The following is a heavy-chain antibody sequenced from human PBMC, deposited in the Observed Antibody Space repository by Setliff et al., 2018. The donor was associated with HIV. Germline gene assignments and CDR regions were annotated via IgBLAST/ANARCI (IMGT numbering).Heavy chain of an antibody. Sequence: LSLTCTVSGDPINSHYWSWIRQPPGEGLEWIGHISYSEYTNYNPSLKSRVTISLDTSKKHFSLRLTSVTAADTAIYYCARHVVALGIVVLPAGALDFWGPGTLVTVSS. CDR2: ISYSEYT. D-gene: IGHD2-2*01. J-gene: IGHJ4*02. CDR1: GDPINSHY. V-gene: IGHV4-59*08. CDR3: ARHVVALGIVVLPAGALDF.